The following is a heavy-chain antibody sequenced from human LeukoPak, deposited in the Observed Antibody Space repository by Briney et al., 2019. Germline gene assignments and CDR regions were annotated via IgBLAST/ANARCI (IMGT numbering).Heavy chain of an antibody. CDR2: IYYNGTT. J-gene: IGHJ5*01. V-gene: IGHV4-59*12. CDR1: GGSISSYY. D-gene: IGHD3-3*01. CDR3: ARLYYDFWNTHGNWFDT. Sequence: PSETLSLTCTVSGGSISSYYWSWIRQPPGKGLEWIGTIYYNGTTYYNPSLKSRVTLSLDSSKNQFSLMVTSVTATDAAVYYCARLYYDFWNTHGNWFDTWGHGILVSVSS.